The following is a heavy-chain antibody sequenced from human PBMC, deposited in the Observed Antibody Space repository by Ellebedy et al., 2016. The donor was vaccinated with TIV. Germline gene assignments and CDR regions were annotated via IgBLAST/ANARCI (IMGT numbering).Heavy chain of an antibody. CDR2: MNPTSGHT. D-gene: IGHD4-17*01. CDR1: GYTFGDYD. V-gene: IGHV1-8*03. CDR3: ARARGVYGEKDYEYWFGP. J-gene: IGHJ5*02. Sequence: AASVKVSCKASGYTFGDYDINWVRQAPGQGLEWMGWMNPTSGHTGYAQKFQGSVTITRNTAISTFYMELRSLRSEDTAVYYCARARGVYGEKDYEYWFGPWGQGTLVTVPS.